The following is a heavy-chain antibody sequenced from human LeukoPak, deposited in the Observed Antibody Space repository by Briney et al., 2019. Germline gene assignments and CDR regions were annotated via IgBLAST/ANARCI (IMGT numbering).Heavy chain of an antibody. CDR2: INPNSGDT. J-gene: IGHJ4*02. CDR1: GYTFTGYY. V-gene: IGHV1-2*02. Sequence: ASVKVSCKASGYTFTGYYMHWVRQAPGQGLEWMGWINPNSGDTNYAQKFQGRVSMTGDTSISTAYMELSRLRSDDTAVYYCARDRSPYYYDSSGQDYWGQGTLVTVSS. D-gene: IGHD3-22*01. CDR3: ARDRSPYYYDSSGQDY.